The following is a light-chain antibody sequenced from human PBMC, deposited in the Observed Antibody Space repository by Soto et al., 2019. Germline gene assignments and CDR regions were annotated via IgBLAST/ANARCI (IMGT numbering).Light chain of an antibody. CDR3: QQYNNWPLYS. V-gene: IGKV3-20*01. Sequence: DIVLTQSPGTLSLSPGERATLSCRASQSVRSTSLAWYQQKPGQAPRLLIYGASSRATGIPDRFSGGGSGTDFTLTISRLEPEDFALYFCQQYNNWPLYSFGQGTKLEIK. CDR2: GAS. J-gene: IGKJ2*01. CDR1: QSVRSTS.